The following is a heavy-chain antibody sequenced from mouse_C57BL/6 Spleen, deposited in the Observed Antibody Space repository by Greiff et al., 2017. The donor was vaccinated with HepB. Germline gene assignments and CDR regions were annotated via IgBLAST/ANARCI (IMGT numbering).Heavy chain of an antibody. J-gene: IGHJ4*01. CDR3: ARDDYDEGDAMDY. Sequence: VQLQQSGPELVKPGASVKISCKASGYSFTSYYIHWVKQRPGQGLEWIGWIYPGSGNTKYNEKFKGKATLTADTSSSTAYMQLSSLTSEDSAVYYCARDDYDEGDAMDYWGQGTSVTVSS. V-gene: IGHV1-66*01. CDR1: GYSFTSYY. CDR2: IYPGSGNT. D-gene: IGHD2-4*01.